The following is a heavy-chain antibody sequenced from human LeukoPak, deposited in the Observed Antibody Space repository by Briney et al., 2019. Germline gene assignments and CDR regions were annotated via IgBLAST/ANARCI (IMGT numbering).Heavy chain of an antibody. CDR2: INPNSGT. Sequence: ASVKVSCKASGYTFNDYYMHWVRQAPGQGLGWMGWINPNSGTNYAQKFQGRVTLTRDTSISTAYMDLSRLTSDDTAVYYCARDSHTTKNDFDIWGQGTMVIVSS. CDR3: ARDSHTTKNDFDI. V-gene: IGHV1-2*02. J-gene: IGHJ3*02. D-gene: IGHD4-11*01. CDR1: GYTFNDYY.